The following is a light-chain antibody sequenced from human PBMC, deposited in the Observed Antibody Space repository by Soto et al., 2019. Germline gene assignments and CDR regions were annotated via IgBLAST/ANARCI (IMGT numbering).Light chain of an antibody. CDR1: QSISSW. Sequence: IQMTQTHTTLSASVGDRITITCRASQSISSWLAWYQQKPGKAPKLLMYDASSLESGVPSRVSGSGSGTEFTLTICSLQPEAFATYSGQKYNSYVWPFGQGTK. CDR3: QKYNSYVWP. V-gene: IGKV1-5*01. CDR2: DAS. J-gene: IGKJ1*01.